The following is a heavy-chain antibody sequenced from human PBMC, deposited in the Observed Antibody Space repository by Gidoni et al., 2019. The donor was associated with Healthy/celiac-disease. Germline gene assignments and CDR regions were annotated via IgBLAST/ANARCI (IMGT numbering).Heavy chain of an antibody. D-gene: IGHD3-22*01. CDR3: TIDLGYYDSSGYYVY. J-gene: IGHJ4*02. V-gene: IGHV3-49*04. Sequence: EVQLVESGGGLGQPGRSRRLSCTAAGVTVGYYAMSWVRQAPGKGLECVGCISSKASRGTTDSAASVKGRFTSSRDDSKSIAYLQMNSLKTEDTAVYYFTIDLGYYDSSGYYVYWGQGTLVTVSS. CDR2: ISSKASRGTT. CDR1: GVTVGYYA.